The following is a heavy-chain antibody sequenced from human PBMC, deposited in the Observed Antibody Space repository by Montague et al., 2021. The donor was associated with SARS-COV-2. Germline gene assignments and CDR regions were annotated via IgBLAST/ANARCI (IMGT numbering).Heavy chain of an antibody. CDR1: EFISYSYG. CDR3: ALSFVTTEGYFDV. CDR2: IWYDGTNK. V-gene: IGHV3-33*01. D-gene: IGHD4-17*01. J-gene: IGHJ2*01. Sequence: SLRLSCAPSEFISYSYGMHWVRQAPGKGLEWVAVIWYDGTNKYYADSVKGRLTISRDHSKNTMYLQMNSLRAEDTAVYYCALSFVTTEGYFDVWGRGTLVSVSS.